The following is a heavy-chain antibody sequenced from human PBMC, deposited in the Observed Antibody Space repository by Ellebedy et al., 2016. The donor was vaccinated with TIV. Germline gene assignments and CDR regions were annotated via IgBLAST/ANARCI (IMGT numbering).Heavy chain of an antibody. CDR1: GGSISSGGYY. CDR2: TYYSGST. CDR3: AREVEYGGNSDWFDP. D-gene: IGHD4-23*01. V-gene: IGHV4-31*03. J-gene: IGHJ5*02. Sequence: SETLSLXXTVSGGSISSGGYYWSWIRQHPGKGLEWIVYTYYSGSTYYNPSPKSRVTISVDTSKNQFSLKLSSVTAADTAVYYCAREVEYGGNSDWFDPWGQGTLVTVSS.